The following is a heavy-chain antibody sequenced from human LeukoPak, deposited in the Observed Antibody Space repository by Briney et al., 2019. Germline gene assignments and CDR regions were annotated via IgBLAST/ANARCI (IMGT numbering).Heavy chain of an antibody. Sequence: PGGSLRLSCAATGFTFSDYYMSWLRQAPGKGLEWISYISSSGSADYCADSVQGRFTVSRDNAKSSLYLQMNSLRAEDTAVYYCARTQKYYDLWSGMNWGQGTLVTVSS. V-gene: IGHV3-11*04. J-gene: IGHJ4*02. CDR2: ISSSGSAD. CDR1: GFTFSDYY. CDR3: ARTQKYYDLWSGMN. D-gene: IGHD3-3*01.